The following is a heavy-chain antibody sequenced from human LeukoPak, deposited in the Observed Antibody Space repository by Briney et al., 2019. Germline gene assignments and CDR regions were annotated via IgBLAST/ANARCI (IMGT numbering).Heavy chain of an antibody. Sequence: KPSEALSLTCTVSDGSISSYYWSWIRQPPGKGLEWIGYIYYSGSTNYNPSLKSRVTISVDTSKNQFSLKLSSVTAADTAVYYCGRIDSSSDAFDIWGQGTMVTVSS. V-gene: IGHV4-59*01. CDR2: IYYSGST. CDR3: GRIDSSSDAFDI. J-gene: IGHJ3*02. D-gene: IGHD3-22*01. CDR1: DGSISSYY.